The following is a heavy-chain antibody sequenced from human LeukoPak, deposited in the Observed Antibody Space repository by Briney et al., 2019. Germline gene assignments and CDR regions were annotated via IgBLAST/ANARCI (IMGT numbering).Heavy chain of an antibody. J-gene: IGHJ4*02. V-gene: IGHV4-4*07. CDR2: IYTTGTA. CDR3: ARYDFWSGSNDY. Sequence: SETLSLTCLLSGGSIGPYYWSWIRQAAGKGPEWIGRIYTTGTADYNPSLKGRVLLSVDTSMNQFSLKVTSVTAADTAVYYCARYDFWSGSNDYWGQGTLVTVSS. CDR1: GGSIGPYY. D-gene: IGHD3-3*01.